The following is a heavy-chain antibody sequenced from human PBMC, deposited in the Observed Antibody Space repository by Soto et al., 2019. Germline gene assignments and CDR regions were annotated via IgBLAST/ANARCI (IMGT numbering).Heavy chain of an antibody. CDR3: ARARFCTSTSCYHYFDF. CDR2: IYDNGRT. J-gene: IGHJ4*02. D-gene: IGHD2-2*01. V-gene: IGHV4-59*01. Sequence: SETLSLTCAVSGGSIISSSWSWIRQPPGRGLEWIGYIYDNGRTDYNPSLKSRVTISVDTSKNHFSLKLSSVTPAGTAVYYCARARFCTSTSCYHYFDFWGQGTLVTVSS. CDR1: GGSIISSS.